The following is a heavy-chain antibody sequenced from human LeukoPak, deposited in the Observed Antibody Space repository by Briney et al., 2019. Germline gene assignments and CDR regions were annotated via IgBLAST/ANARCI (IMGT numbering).Heavy chain of an antibody. J-gene: IGHJ5*02. CDR2: LYSDGNT. CDR3: ARGGERLAANTLAS. D-gene: IGHD1-1*01. V-gene: IGHV3-53*01. Sequence: AGGSLRLSCAASGFTVITNDMTWVRQAPGKGLEWVSVLYSDGNTKYADSVQGRFTISRDNSKNTLYLEMNSLSPDDTAVYYCARGGERLAANTLASWGQGTLFTVSS. CDR1: GFTVITND.